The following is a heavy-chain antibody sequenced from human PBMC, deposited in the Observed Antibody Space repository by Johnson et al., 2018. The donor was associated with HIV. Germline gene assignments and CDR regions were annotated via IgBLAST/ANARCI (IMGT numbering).Heavy chain of an antibody. CDR3: AKDVDPSGYFYYGFDI. V-gene: IGHV3-15*05. J-gene: IGHJ3*02. D-gene: IGHD3-22*01. Sequence: VQLVESGGGLVKPGGSHRLSCAASGFTFTSAWMSWVRQTPGKGLVWVGRIKSKTDAGTTDYAAPVKGRFTISRDDSKNTLYLQMKSLKPEDTAFYYCAKDVDPSGYFYYGFDIWGQGTMVTVSS. CDR2: IKSKTDAGTT. CDR1: GFTFTSAW.